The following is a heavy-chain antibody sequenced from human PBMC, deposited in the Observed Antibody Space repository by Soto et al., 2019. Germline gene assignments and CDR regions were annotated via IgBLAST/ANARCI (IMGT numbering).Heavy chain of an antibody. CDR2: GSA. J-gene: IGHJ5*01. CDR1: GGTFSIYT. D-gene: IGHD2-15*01. V-gene: IGHV1-69*01. Sequence: QVQLVQSGAAVKQPGYSVKVSCKASGGTFSIYTISWVRQAPGQGLEWMGGSANSAQKFQGRLTVTADESTSTVYLELSSLTSEDTAVYYCARDGPPDIAWLVSWGKGPLVSVSP. CDR3: ARDGPPDIAWLVS.